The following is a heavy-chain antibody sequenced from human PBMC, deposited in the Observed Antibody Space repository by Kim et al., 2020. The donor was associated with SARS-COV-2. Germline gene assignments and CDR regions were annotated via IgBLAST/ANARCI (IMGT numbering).Heavy chain of an antibody. Sequence: GGSLRLSCAASGFTFSSYAMNWVRQAPGKGLEWVSAISGSGGSTYYADSVKGRFTISRDNSKNTLYLQMNSLRAEDTAVYYCAKDNPYYYDSSGYYYGDAFDIWGQGTMVTVSS. D-gene: IGHD3-22*01. J-gene: IGHJ3*02. CDR1: GFTFSSYA. CDR3: AKDNPYYYDSSGYYYGDAFDI. CDR2: ISGSGGST. V-gene: IGHV3-23*01.